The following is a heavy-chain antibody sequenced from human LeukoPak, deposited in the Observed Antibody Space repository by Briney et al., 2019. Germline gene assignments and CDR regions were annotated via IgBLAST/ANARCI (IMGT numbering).Heavy chain of an antibody. V-gene: IGHV3-33*01. Sequence: PGGSLRLSCAASGFTLSSYGMHWVRQAPGKGLQWVAVIWYDGSKKYYTDSVKGRFTISRDNSKNTLYLQVDSLRAEDTAVYYCARGQYSPDHWGQGTLVTVSS. CDR3: ARGQYSPDH. D-gene: IGHD2-15*01. CDR2: IWYDGSKK. CDR1: GFTLSSYG. J-gene: IGHJ4*02.